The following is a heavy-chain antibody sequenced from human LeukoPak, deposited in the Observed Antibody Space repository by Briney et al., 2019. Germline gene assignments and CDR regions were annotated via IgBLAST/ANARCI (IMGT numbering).Heavy chain of an antibody. D-gene: IGHD6-13*01. V-gene: IGHV4-59*08. J-gene: IGHJ5*02. CDR1: GGSISSYY. Sequence: SSETLSLTCTVSGGSISSYYWSWIRQPPGKGLEWIGYIYYSGSTNYNPSLKSRVTISVDTSKNQFSLKLSSVTAADTAVYYCARHLRVIAAAGTPSWFDPWGQGTRVTVSS. CDR2: IYYSGST. CDR3: ARHLRVIAAAGTPSWFDP.